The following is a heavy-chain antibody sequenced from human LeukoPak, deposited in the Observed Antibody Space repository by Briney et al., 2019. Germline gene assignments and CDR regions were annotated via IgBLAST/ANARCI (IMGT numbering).Heavy chain of an antibody. V-gene: IGHV3-23*01. CDR1: GFTFSSYA. D-gene: IGHD6-13*01. CDR2: ISGSGGST. CDR3: AKDVSSSNWYPRGLNVDY. Sequence: GGSLRLSCAASGFTFSSYAMSWVRQAPGKGLEWVSVISGSGGSTYYADSVKGRFTISRDNSKNTLYLQMNSLRAEDTAVYYCAKDVSSSNWYPRGLNVDYWGQGTLVTVSS. J-gene: IGHJ4*02.